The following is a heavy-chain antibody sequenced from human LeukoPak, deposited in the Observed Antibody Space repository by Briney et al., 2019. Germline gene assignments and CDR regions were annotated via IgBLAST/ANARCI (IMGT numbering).Heavy chain of an antibody. V-gene: IGHV4-59*01. CDR3: AGTYYFDTGGYYHYSL. D-gene: IGHD3-22*01. CDR2: IYYSGST. J-gene: IGHJ4*02. CDR1: GGSISSYY. Sequence: PSETLSLTCTVSGGSISSYYWSWIRQPPGKGLEWIGYIYYSGSTNYNPSLKSRVTISVDTSKNQFSLKLSSVTAADTAVYYCAGTYYFDTGGYYHYSLWGQGTLVTVSS.